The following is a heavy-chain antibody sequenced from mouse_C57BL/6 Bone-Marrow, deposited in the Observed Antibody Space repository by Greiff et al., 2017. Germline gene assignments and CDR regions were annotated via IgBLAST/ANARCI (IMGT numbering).Heavy chain of an antibody. Sequence: QVQLQQSGPELVKPGASVKISCKASGYAFSSSWMNWVKQRPGKGLEWIGRIYPGDGDTNYNGKFKGKATLTADKSSSTAYMQLSSLTSEDSAVYFCAREGYYYGSSPGYWGKGTTLTVSS. CDR2: IYPGDGDT. D-gene: IGHD1-1*01. J-gene: IGHJ2*01. CDR1: GYAFSSSW. CDR3: AREGYYYGSSPGY. V-gene: IGHV1-82*01.